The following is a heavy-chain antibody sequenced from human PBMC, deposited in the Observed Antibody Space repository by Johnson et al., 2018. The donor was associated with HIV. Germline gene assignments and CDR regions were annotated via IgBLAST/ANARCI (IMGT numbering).Heavy chain of an antibody. CDR2: ISYDGSNK. CDR3: ASGYGDYPPREAFDI. Sequence: VQLVESGGGVVQPGRSLRLSCAASGFTFSSYAMHWVRQAPGKGLEWVAVISYDGSNKYYADSVKGRLTISRDNSKNTLYLQMNSLRAEDTAVYYCASGYGDYPPREAFDIWGQGTMVTVSS. J-gene: IGHJ3*02. CDR1: GFTFSSYA. V-gene: IGHV3-30*04. D-gene: IGHD4-17*01.